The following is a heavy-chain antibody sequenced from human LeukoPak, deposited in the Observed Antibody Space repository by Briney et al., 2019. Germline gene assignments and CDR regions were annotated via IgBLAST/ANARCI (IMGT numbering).Heavy chain of an antibody. D-gene: IGHD6-19*01. CDR3: ARGLSIAVAGTVDY. Sequence: PGGSLRLSCAASGFTFSNYAMHWVRQAPGKGLEWVSGISWNGGSTSYADSVKGRFTISRDNAKNSLYLQMNSLRAEDTALYYCARGLSIAVAGTVDYWGQGTLVTVSS. CDR1: GFTFSNYA. V-gene: IGHV3-20*04. J-gene: IGHJ4*02. CDR2: ISWNGGST.